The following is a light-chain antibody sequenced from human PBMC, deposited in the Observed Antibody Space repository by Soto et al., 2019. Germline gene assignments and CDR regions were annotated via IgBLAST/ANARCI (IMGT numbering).Light chain of an antibody. Sequence: QSALTQPPSASGSPGQSVTISCSGTSSDIGAYNYVSWYQQHPGKAPKLLISEVTKRPSGVPDRFSGSKSGNTASLTVSGLHGDDEADYYCSSYGGNNNYVIFGGGTKLTVL. J-gene: IGLJ2*01. CDR2: EVT. CDR3: SSYGGNNNYVI. CDR1: SSDIGAYNY. V-gene: IGLV2-8*01.